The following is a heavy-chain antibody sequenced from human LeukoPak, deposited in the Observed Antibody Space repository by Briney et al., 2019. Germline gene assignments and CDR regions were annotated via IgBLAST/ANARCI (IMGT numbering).Heavy chain of an antibody. Sequence: PGGSLRLSCVASGFPFSSYWMTWVRQAPGKGLEWVANIKQDGSKKSYVDSVKGRFTISRDNAKNSLYLQMNSLRAEDTAVYYCARLRPLDFWGQGTLVTVSS. J-gene: IGHJ4*02. CDR2: IKQDGSKK. D-gene: IGHD4-17*01. CDR1: GFPFSSYW. V-gene: IGHV3-7*02. CDR3: ARLRPLDF.